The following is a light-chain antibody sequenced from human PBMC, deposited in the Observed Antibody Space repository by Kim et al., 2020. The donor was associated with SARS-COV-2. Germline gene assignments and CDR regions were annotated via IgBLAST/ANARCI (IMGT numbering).Light chain of an antibody. V-gene: IGLV6-57*03. Sequence: TVTISCNHSSGSIASNCVQWYQQRPGSAPTTVIYEDNQRPSGVPDRFSGSIDSSSNSASLNISRLKTEDEADYYCQSYDSSNHGVFGGGTQLTVL. J-gene: IGLJ3*02. CDR2: EDN. CDR3: QSYDSSNHGV. CDR1: SGSIASNC.